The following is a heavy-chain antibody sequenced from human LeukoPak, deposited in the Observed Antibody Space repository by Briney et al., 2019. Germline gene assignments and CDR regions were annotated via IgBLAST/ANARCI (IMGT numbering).Heavy chain of an antibody. CDR2: INPNSGGT. J-gene: IGHJ3*02. V-gene: IGHV1-2*04. CDR1: GYTFTGYY. Sequence: GASVKVSRKASGYTFTGYYMHWVRQAPGQGLEWMGWINPNSGGTNYAQKFQGWVTMTRDTSISTAYMELSRLRSDDTAVYYCARAYYYGSGSPYAFDIWGQGTMVTASS. D-gene: IGHD3-10*01. CDR3: ARAYYYGSGSPYAFDI.